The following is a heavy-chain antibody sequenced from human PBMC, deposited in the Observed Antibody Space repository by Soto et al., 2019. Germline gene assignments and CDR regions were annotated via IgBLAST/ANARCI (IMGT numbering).Heavy chain of an antibody. CDR2: INPNSGGT. D-gene: IGHD6-13*01. CDR1: GYTFTGYC. V-gene: IGHV1-2*04. J-gene: IGHJ6*02. Sequence: ASVKVSCKASGYTFTGYCMHWVRQAPGQGLEWMGWINPNSGGTNYAQKFQGWVTMTRDTSISTAYMELSRLRSDDTAVYYCARENSSIPYYYYGMDVWGQGTTVTVSS. CDR3: ARENSSIPYYYYGMDV.